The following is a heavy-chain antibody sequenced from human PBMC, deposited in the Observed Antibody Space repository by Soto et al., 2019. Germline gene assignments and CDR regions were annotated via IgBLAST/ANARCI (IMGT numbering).Heavy chain of an antibody. CDR1: AFSLSTGGVG. CDR3: IQSRCGGDCLQSYASYYYYGMDV. Sequence: SGPTLVNPTQTLTLTCTFSAFSLSTGGVGVGWIRQPPGKALEWLALIYWDDDKRYSPSLRSRLTITKDTSKNQVVLTMTNMDPVDTATYYCIQSRCGGDCLQSYASYYYYGMDVWGQGTTVTAP. J-gene: IGHJ6*02. D-gene: IGHD2-21*02. V-gene: IGHV2-5*02. CDR2: IYWDDDK.